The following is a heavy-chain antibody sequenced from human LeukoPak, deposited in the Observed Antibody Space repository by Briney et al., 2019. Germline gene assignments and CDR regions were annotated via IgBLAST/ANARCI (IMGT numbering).Heavy chain of an antibody. D-gene: IGHD6-19*01. CDR1: GGTFSSYA. J-gene: IGHJ4*02. V-gene: IGHV1-69*13. CDR2: IIPIFGTA. Sequence: AASVKVSCKAFGGTFSSYAISWVRQAPGQGLEWMGGIIPIFGTANYAQKFQGRVTITADESTSTAYMELSSLRSEDTAVYYCARDLIGSGWPLHLLDYWGQGTLVTVSS. CDR3: ARDLIGSGWPLHLLDY.